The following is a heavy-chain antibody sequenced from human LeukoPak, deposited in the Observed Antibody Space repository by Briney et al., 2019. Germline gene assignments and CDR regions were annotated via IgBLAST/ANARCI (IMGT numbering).Heavy chain of an antibody. D-gene: IGHD6-19*01. V-gene: IGHV5-51*01. Sequence: GESLKISCKGSGYSFTSYWIGWVRQMPGKGLEWMGIIYPGDSDTRYSPSFQGQVTISADKSISTAYLQWSSLKASDTAMYYCARLPDVAVAGTAGFFDYWGQGTLVTVSS. J-gene: IGHJ4*02. CDR3: ARLPDVAVAGTAGFFDY. CDR2: IYPGDSDT. CDR1: GYSFTSYW.